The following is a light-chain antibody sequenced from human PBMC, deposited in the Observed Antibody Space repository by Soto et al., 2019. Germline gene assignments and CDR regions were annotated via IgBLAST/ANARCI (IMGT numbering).Light chain of an antibody. CDR2: DAS. CDR1: QSVSSY. CDR3: QKSSNLLT. V-gene: IGKV3-11*01. Sequence: EIVLTQSPATLSLSPGERATLSCRASQSVSSYLAWYQQKPGQAPRLLIYDASNRATGIPARFSGSGSGTDFTLTISSLEPEDFEVYYCQKSSNLLTFGGGTKVEIK. J-gene: IGKJ4*01.